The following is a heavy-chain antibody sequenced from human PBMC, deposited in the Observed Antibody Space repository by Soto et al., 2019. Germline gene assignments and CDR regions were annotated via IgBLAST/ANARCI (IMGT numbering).Heavy chain of an antibody. Sequence: ASVKVSCKASGYTFTSYAMHWVRQAPGQRLEWMGWINAGNGNTKYSQKFQGRVTITRDTSASTAYMELSSLRSEDTAVYYCARERITMVRGVIPPNWFDPWGQGTLVTVSS. CDR3: ARERITMVRGVIPPNWFDP. J-gene: IGHJ5*02. D-gene: IGHD3-10*01. V-gene: IGHV1-3*01. CDR1: GYTFTSYA. CDR2: INAGNGNT.